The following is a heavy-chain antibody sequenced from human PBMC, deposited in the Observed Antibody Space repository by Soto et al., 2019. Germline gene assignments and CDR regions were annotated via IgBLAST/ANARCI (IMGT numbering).Heavy chain of an antibody. V-gene: IGHV3-11*01. J-gene: IGHJ4*02. CDR1: GFTFSDYY. CDR2: ISISGGTI. Sequence: GGSLRLSCAASGFTFSDYYMSWIRQAPGKGLEWLSYISISGGTIYYADSVKGRFSISRDNAKNSLYLQLSSLRAEDTAVYFCARERARVFDSWGQGTLVTVSS. CDR3: ARERARVFDS.